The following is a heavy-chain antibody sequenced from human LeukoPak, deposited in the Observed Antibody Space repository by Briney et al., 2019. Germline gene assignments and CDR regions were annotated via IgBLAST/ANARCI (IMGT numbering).Heavy chain of an antibody. CDR2: IKSKTDGGTT. Sequence: GGSLRLSCAASGFTFSNAWMSWVRQAPGKGLEWVGRIKSKTDGGTTDYAAPVKGRFTISRDDSKNTLYLQMNSLKTEDTAVYYCTTDRGWEPSAYYFDYWGQGTLVTVSS. J-gene: IGHJ4*02. D-gene: IGHD1-26*01. V-gene: IGHV3-15*01. CDR1: GFTFSNAW. CDR3: TTDRGWEPSAYYFDY.